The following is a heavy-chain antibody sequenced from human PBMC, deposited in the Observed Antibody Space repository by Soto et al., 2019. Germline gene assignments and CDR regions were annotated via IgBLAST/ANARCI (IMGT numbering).Heavy chain of an antibody. D-gene: IGHD2-21*02. Sequence: QVQLVQSGAEVKKPGSSVKVSCKASGGTFSSYTISWVRQAPGQGLEWMGRIIPILGIANYAQKFQGRVTITADKSTSTAYMERSSLRSEDTAVYYCARVTHLGGDMDVWGKGTTVTVSS. V-gene: IGHV1-69*02. J-gene: IGHJ6*03. CDR1: GGTFSSYT. CDR3: ARVTHLGGDMDV. CDR2: IIPILGIA.